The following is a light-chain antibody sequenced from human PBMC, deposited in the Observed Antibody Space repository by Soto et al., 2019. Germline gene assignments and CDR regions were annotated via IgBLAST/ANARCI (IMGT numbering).Light chain of an antibody. CDR2: KAS. V-gene: IGKV1-8*01. Sequence: AIRMTQPPSSLSASTGDRVTITCMASQGISSYLAWYQQKPGKAPKLLIYKASTLKSGVPSRFSGSGSGTEFTLTISSLQPDDFATYYCQHYNSYSEAFGQGTKVDIK. CDR3: QHYNSYSEA. J-gene: IGKJ1*01. CDR1: QGISSY.